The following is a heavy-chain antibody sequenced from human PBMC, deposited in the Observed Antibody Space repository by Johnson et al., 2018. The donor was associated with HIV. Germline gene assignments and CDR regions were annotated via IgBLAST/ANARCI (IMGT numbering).Heavy chain of an antibody. J-gene: IGHJ3*02. V-gene: IGHV3-33*06. D-gene: IGHD6-13*01. CDR1: GFSFSDYN. Sequence: QEKLVESGGGVVQPGRSLRLSCAASGFSFSDYNMHWVRQAPGKGLEWVAVTWFDGRNKYYSDSVKGRFTISRDNSKNTLYLQINSLRAEDTGVYYCAKVAVATAAGGVALDIWGQETRVTVSS. CDR3: AKVAVATAAGGVALDI. CDR2: TWFDGRNK.